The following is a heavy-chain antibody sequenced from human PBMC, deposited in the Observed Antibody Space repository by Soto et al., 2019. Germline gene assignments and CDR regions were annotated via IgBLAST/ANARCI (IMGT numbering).Heavy chain of an antibody. Sequence: QITLKESGPTLVNPTQTLTLTCNFSGFSLTTDGVGVGWVRQPPGGALEWLSLIYWDDDERYSPSLKTRLTITKNPSKNQVDLIMTNMDPVDTATYYCAHSRNLITEDAQVGDFDYWGQGILLTVSS. V-gene: IGHV2-5*02. J-gene: IGHJ4*02. CDR1: GFSLTTDGVG. CDR3: AHSRNLITEDAQVGDFDY. D-gene: IGHD3-10*01. CDR2: IYWDDDE.